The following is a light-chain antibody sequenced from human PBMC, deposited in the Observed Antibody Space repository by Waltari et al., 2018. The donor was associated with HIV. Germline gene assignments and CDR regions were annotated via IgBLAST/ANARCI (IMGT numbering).Light chain of an antibody. Sequence: QSALTQPPSASGSPGQSVTISFTGTSTDVGAYNYVSWYQQHSGEAPKLIIYEVTKLPSGVPDRFSGSKSGNTASLTVSGLQAEDEADFYCSSYAGSTVIFGGGTKLTVL. J-gene: IGLJ2*01. CDR1: STDVGAYNY. CDR2: EVT. CDR3: SSYAGSTVI. V-gene: IGLV2-8*01.